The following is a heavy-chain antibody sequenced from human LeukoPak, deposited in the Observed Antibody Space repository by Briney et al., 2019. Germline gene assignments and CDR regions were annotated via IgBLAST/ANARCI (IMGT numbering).Heavy chain of an antibody. V-gene: IGHV4-59*01. CDR1: GGSISSYY. Sequence: PSETLSLTCTVSGGSISSYYWSWIRQPPGKGLEWIGHIYYSGSTNYNPSLKSRVTISVDTSKNQFSLKLSSVTAADTAVYYCARVNTQGVPSPWGQGILVTVSS. CDR2: IYYSGST. D-gene: IGHD2-15*01. J-gene: IGHJ5*02. CDR3: ARVNTQGVPSP.